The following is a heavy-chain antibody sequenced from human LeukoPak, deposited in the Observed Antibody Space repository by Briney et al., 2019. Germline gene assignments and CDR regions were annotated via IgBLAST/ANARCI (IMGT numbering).Heavy chain of an antibody. CDR3: ARQTYYYDSSGYYPRSNWFDP. J-gene: IGHJ5*02. CDR2: IYYSGST. CDR1: GGSISSYY. Sequence: SETLSLTCTVSGGSISSYYWGWIRQPPGKGLEWIGSIYYSGSTYYNPSLKSRVTISVDTSKNQFSLKLSSVTAADTAVYYCARQTYYYDSSGYYPRSNWFDPWGQGTLVTVSS. V-gene: IGHV4-39*01. D-gene: IGHD3-22*01.